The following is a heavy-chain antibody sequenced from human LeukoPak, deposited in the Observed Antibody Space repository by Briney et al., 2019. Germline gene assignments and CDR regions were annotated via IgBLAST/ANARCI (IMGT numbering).Heavy chain of an antibody. V-gene: IGHV4-39*01. CDR2: IYYSGST. CDR1: GGSISSSSYY. D-gene: IGHD6-6*01. Sequence: PSETLSLTCTVSGGSISSSSYYWGWIRQPPGKGLEWIGSIYYSGSTYYNPSLKSRVTISVDTSKNQFSLKLSSVTAADTAVYYCARGLKYSSSSRPYYYYYYYMDVRGKGTTVTVSS. CDR3: ARGLKYSSSSRPYYYYYYYMDV. J-gene: IGHJ6*03.